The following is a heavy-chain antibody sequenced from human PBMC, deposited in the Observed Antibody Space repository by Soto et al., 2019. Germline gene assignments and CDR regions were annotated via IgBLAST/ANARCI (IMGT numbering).Heavy chain of an antibody. CDR2: IWYDGSNK. J-gene: IGHJ4*02. Sequence: LRLSCAASGFTFSSYGMHWVRQAPGKGLEWVAVIWYDGSNKYYADSVKGRFTISRDNAKNSLFLQMNSLRAEDTAVYYCARLVGATYVGYWGQGTLVTVSS. CDR3: ARLVGATYVGY. V-gene: IGHV3-33*01. D-gene: IGHD1-26*01. CDR1: GFTFSSYG.